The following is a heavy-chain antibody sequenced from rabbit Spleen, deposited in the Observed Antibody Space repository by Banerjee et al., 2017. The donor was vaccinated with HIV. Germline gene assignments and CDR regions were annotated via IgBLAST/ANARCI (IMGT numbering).Heavy chain of an antibody. D-gene: IGHD6-1*01. J-gene: IGHJ4*01. CDR1: GFDFSRYY. CDR2: IDPIFGIA. Sequence: QLVESRGGLVQPGESLTLSCKASGFDFSRYYMSWVRQAPGKGLEWIGDIDPIFGIAVYASWVNGRFTISSHNAQNTLYLQLNSLTAADTATYFCVREAGYGGYGDGNLWGPGTLVTVS. CDR3: VREAGYGGYGDGNL. V-gene: IGHV1S7*01.